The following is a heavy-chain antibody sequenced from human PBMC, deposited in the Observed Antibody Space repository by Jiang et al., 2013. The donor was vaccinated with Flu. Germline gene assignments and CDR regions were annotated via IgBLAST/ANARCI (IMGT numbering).Heavy chain of an antibody. D-gene: IGHD6-6*01. CDR1: DGSISSYY. J-gene: IGHJ6*02. CDR3: ARLDASSSSSPIYFYGLDV. V-gene: IGHV4-59*08. CDR2: ISDSGST. Sequence: GLVKPPETLSLTCTVSDGSISSYYWSWIRQPPGKGLEWIGFISDSGSTNYNPSLKSRVSISVDRSKSQFSLILSSVTAADTAVYYCARLDASSSSSPIYFYGLDVWGQGTTVTVSS.